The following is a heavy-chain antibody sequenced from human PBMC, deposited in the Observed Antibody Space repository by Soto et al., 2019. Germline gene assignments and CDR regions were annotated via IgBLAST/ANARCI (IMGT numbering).Heavy chain of an antibody. J-gene: IGHJ4*02. CDR3: TRGPRSTSTGTGAF. CDR1: GFTFSMYW. CDR2: INDDGSST. D-gene: IGHD1-1*01. Sequence: EVQLVESGGGLLQPGGSLRLSCAASGFTFSMYWMHWVRQVPGKGPEWVSRINDDGSSTNYADSVKCRFTISRDNAKNTLYLQMNDLRAEDTAVYYCTRGPRSTSTGTGAFWGQGTLVTVSS. V-gene: IGHV3-74*01.